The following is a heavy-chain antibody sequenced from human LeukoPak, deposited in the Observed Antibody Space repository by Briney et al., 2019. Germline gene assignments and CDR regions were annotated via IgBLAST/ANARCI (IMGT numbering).Heavy chain of an antibody. CDR3: ARYCSSTSCYDY. CDR1: GGSISSGEYY. D-gene: IGHD2-2*01. Sequence: SQTLSLTCTVSGGSISSGEYYWSWIRQPPGKGLEWIGNIYYSGSTYYNPSLKSRVTISVDTSKNQFSLRLSSVTAADTAVYYCARYCSSTSCYDYWGQGTLVTVSS. V-gene: IGHV4-30-4*08. J-gene: IGHJ4*02. CDR2: IYYSGST.